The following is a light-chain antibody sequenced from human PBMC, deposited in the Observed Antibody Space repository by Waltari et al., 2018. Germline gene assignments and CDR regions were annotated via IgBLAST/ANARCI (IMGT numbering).Light chain of an antibody. V-gene: IGLV1-47*01. CDR3: AAWDDSLSGRV. CDR1: RPNLGQSF. Sequence: QPVLTQPPSASGTPGQTVTISCSARRPNLGQSFLQWYQQFPGTAPKLLIFNNNNRPSGVPDRFSGSKSGTSASLAISGLRSEDEADYYCAAWDDSLSGRVFGGGTKLTV. CDR2: NNN. J-gene: IGLJ3*02.